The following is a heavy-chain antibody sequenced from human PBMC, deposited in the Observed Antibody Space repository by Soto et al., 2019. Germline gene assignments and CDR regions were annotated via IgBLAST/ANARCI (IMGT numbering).Heavy chain of an antibody. V-gene: IGHV3-23*01. CDR1: GFTFSSYA. CDR3: ASXSSGWYFDY. Sequence: EVQLLESGGGLVQPGGSLRLSCAASGFTFSSYAMNWVRQAPGKGLEWVSVISGSGGSTYYADSVKGRFTISRDNSXXXLXXXXXXXXAXXTAVYYXASXSSGWYFDYWGQGTLVTVSS. CDR2: ISGSGGST. D-gene: IGHD6-19*01. J-gene: IGHJ4*02.